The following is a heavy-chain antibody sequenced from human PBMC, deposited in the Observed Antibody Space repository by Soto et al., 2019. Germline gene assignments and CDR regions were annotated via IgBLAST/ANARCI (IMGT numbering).Heavy chain of an antibody. Sequence: SETLSLTCTVSGGSISSSSYYWGWIRQPPGKGLEWIGSIYYSGSTYYNPSLKSRVTISVDTSKNQFPLKLSSVTAADTAVYYCARGDEGYYYYGMDVWGQGTTVTVSS. V-gene: IGHV4-39*06. CDR3: ARGDEGYYYYGMDV. CDR2: IYYSGST. D-gene: IGHD2-21*02. J-gene: IGHJ6*02. CDR1: GGSISSSSYY.